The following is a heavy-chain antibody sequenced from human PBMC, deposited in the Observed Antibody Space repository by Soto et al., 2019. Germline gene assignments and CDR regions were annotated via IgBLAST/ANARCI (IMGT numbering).Heavy chain of an antibody. CDR3: ARQLLTVVTSSAAFDI. Sequence: EVQLVQSGAEVKKPGESLKISCKGSGYSFTRYWIGWVRQMPGKGLEWMGIIYPGDSDTRYSPSFQGQVTISADKSISTAYLQWSSLKASDTAMYYCARQLLTVVTSSAAFDIWGQGTMVTVSS. J-gene: IGHJ3*02. CDR2: IYPGDSDT. V-gene: IGHV5-51*01. CDR1: GYSFTRYW. D-gene: IGHD2-21*02.